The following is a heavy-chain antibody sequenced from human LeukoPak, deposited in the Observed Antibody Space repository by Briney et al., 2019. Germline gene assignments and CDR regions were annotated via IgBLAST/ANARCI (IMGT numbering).Heavy chain of an antibody. J-gene: IGHJ4*02. CDR2: IYYSGST. CDR1: GGSISSYY. D-gene: IGHD6-6*01. Sequence: SETLSLTCTVSGGSISSYYWSWIRQSPGKGLEWIGYIYYSGSTNYNPSLKSRVTISVDTSKNQFSLKLSSVTAADTAVYYCARRDSSLFDYWGQGTLVTVSS. CDR3: ARRDSSLFDY. V-gene: IGHV4-59*12.